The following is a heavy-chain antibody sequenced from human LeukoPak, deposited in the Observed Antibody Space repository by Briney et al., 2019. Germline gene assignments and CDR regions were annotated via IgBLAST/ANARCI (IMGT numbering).Heavy chain of an antibody. CDR1: GYTFTSYG. V-gene: IGHV1-18*01. Sequence: ASVKVSCKASGYTFTSYGISWVRQAPGQGLEWMGWISAYNGNTNYAQKLQGRVTMTTDTSTDTAYMELSSLRSEDTAVYYCATPKAHSSGWYVDFDYWGQGTLVTVSS. CDR3: ATPKAHSSGWYVDFDY. J-gene: IGHJ4*02. CDR2: ISAYNGNT. D-gene: IGHD6-19*01.